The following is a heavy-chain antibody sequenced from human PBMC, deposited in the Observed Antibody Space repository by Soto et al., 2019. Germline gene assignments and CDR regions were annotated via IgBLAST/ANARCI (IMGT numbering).Heavy chain of an antibody. CDR2: IWYDGSNK. Sequence: GGSLRLSCAASGFTFSSYGMHWVRQAPGKGLEWVAVIWYDGSNKYYADSVKGRFTISRDNSKNTLYLQMNSLRAEDTAVYYCAREGSHLNVMGYWGQGTLVTVSS. D-gene: IGHD2-8*01. CDR3: AREGSHLNVMGY. V-gene: IGHV3-33*01. J-gene: IGHJ4*02. CDR1: GFTFSSYG.